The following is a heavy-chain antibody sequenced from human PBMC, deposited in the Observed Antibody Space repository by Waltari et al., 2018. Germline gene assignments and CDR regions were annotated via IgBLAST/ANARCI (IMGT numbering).Heavy chain of an antibody. CDR2: IYYSGST. D-gene: IGHD5-12*01. Sequence: QVQLQESGPGLVKPSQTLSLTCTVSGGSIRSGGYYLSWIRQHPGKGLEWIGYIYYSGSTYYNPSLKSRVTISVDTSKNQFSLKLSSVTAADTAVYYCARDGYNKGNAFDIWGQGTMVTVSS. CDR1: GGSIRSGGYY. J-gene: IGHJ3*02. CDR3: ARDGYNKGNAFDI. V-gene: IGHV4-31*03.